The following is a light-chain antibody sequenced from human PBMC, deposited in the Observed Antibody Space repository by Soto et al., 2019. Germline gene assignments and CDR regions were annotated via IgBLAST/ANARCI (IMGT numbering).Light chain of an antibody. V-gene: IGLV2-14*01. CDR1: SSDVGGYNY. Sequence: ALTQPASVSGSPGQSITISCTGTSSDVGGYNYVSWYQQHPGKAPKLMIYDVSNRPSGVSNRFSGSKSGNTASLTISGLQAEDDADYYCSSYTSSSTLDLVFGGGTK. J-gene: IGLJ2*01. CDR2: DVS. CDR3: SSYTSSSTLDLV.